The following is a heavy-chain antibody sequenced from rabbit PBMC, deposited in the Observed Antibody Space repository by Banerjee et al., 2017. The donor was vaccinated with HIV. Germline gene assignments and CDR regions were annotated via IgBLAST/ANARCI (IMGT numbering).Heavy chain of an antibody. CDR2: IYAGSSGST. V-gene: IGHV1S45*01. D-gene: IGHD1-1*01. Sequence: QQQLVESGGGLVKPGASLTLTCTASGFSFSSSYWICWVRQAPGKGLEWIACIYAGSSGSTYYASWAKGRFTISKTSSTTVTLQMTSLTAADTATYFCAREDDSTTGYYYNLWGQGTLVTVS. CDR3: AREDDSTTGYYYNL. J-gene: IGHJ4*01. CDR1: GFSFSSSYW.